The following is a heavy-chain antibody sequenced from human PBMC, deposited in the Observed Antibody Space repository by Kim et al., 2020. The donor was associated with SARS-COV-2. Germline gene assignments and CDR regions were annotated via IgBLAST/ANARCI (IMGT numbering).Heavy chain of an antibody. CDR2: INHSGST. V-gene: IGHV4-34*01. CDR1: GGSFSGYY. J-gene: IGHJ4*01. Sequence: SETLSLTCAVYGGSFSGYYWSWIRQPPGKGLEWIGEINHSGSTNYNPSLKSRVTISVDTSKNQFSLKLSSVTAADKAVYYCARGKLDYYDSSGYYNYWG. D-gene: IGHD3-22*01. CDR3: ARGKLDYYDSSGYYNY.